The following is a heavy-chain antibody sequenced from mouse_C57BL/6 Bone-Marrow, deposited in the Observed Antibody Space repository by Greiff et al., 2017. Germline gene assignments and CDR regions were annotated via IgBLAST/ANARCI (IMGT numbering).Heavy chain of an antibody. CDR3: AREDYDPSFDY. CDR2: ISYDGSN. V-gene: IGHV3-6*01. CDR1: GYSITSGYY. J-gene: IGHJ2*01. Sequence: EVKLLESGPGLVKPSQSLSLTCSVTGYSITSGYYWNWIRQFPGNKLEWMGYISYDGSNNYNPSLKNRISITRDTSKNQFFLKLNSVTTEDTATYYCAREDYDPSFDYWGQGTTLTVSS. D-gene: IGHD2-4*01.